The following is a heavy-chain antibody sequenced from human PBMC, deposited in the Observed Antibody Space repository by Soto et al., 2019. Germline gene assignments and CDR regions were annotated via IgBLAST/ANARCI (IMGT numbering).Heavy chain of an antibody. D-gene: IGHD6-13*01. CDR3: ARGLSYSSSWYLAMGLWFDP. CDR2: INPSGGST. Sequence: ASVKVSCTASGYTFTSYYMHWVRQAPGQGLEWMGIINPSGGSTSYAQKFQGRVTMTRDTSTSTVYMELSSLRSEDTAVYYCARGLSYSSSWYLAMGLWFDPWGQGTLVTVSS. CDR1: GYTFTSYY. V-gene: IGHV1-46*01. J-gene: IGHJ5*02.